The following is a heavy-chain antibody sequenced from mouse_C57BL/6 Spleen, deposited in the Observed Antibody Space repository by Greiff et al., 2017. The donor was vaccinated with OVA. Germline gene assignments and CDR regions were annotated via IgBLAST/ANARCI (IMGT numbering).Heavy chain of an antibody. CDR3: TYYSNYGGFAY. V-gene: IGHV1-15*01. D-gene: IGHD2-5*01. CDR1: GYTFTDYE. J-gene: IGHJ3*01. Sequence: VQVVESGAELVRPGASVTLSCKASGYTFTDYEMHWVKQTPVHGLEWIGAVDPETGGTAYNQKFKGKAILTADKSSSTAYMELRSLTSEDSAVYYCTYYSNYGGFAYWGQGTLVTVSA. CDR2: VDPETGGT.